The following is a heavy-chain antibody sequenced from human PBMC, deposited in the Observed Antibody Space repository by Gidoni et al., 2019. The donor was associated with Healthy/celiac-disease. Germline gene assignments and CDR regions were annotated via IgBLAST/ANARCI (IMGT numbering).Heavy chain of an antibody. Sequence: EVQLVQSGAEVKTPGASLRIPCQGSGYSFTSYWTSGVRQMPGKGQEWMGRIDPRDAYTNYSPSFQGHVTISADKSISTAYLQWSSLKASDTAMYYCARRLSSGYRVDAFDIWGQGTMVTVSS. CDR1: GYSFTSYW. CDR3: ARRLSSGYRVDAFDI. CDR2: IDPRDAYT. D-gene: IGHD3-22*01. J-gene: IGHJ3*02. V-gene: IGHV5-10-1*03.